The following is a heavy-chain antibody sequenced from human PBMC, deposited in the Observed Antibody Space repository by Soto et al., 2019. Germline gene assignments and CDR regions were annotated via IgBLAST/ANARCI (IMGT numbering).Heavy chain of an antibody. CDR2: ISGSGGST. V-gene: IGHV3-23*01. CDR3: AKDYRSYSSGWYGPFDY. CDR1: GFTFSSYA. Sequence: QAGGSLRLSCAASGFTFSSYAMSWVRQAPGKGLEWVSAISGSGGSTYYADSVKGRFTISRDNSKNTLYLQMNSLRAEDTAVYYCAKDYRSYSSGWYGPFDYWGQGTLVTVSS. J-gene: IGHJ4*02. D-gene: IGHD6-19*01.